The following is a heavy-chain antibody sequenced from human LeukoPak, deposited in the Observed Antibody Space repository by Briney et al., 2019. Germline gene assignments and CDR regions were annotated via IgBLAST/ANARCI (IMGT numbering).Heavy chain of an antibody. CDR3: ARDYCSSTSCLFDY. D-gene: IGHD2-2*01. V-gene: IGHV1-2*06. CDR2: INPNSGDT. Sequence: ASVKVSCKASGYRFTGYYLHWVRQAPGQGLEWMGRINPNSGDTNYAQNFQGRVTMTRDTSINTAYMELSRLRSDDTAVYYCARDYCSSTSCLFDYWGQGTLVTVSS. CDR1: GYRFTGYY. J-gene: IGHJ4*02.